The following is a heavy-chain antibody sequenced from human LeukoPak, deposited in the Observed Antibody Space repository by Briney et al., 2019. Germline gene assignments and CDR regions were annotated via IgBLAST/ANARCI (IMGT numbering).Heavy chain of an antibody. D-gene: IGHD3-22*01. CDR2: ISSSSSTI. Sequence: GGSLRLSCAASGFTFSSYSMNWVRQAPGKGLEWVSYISSSSSTIYYADSVKGRSTISRDNAKNSLYLQMNSLRDEDTAVYYCARDYYDSSGYLNWFDPWGQGTLVTVSS. CDR1: GFTFSSYS. J-gene: IGHJ5*02. CDR3: ARDYYDSSGYLNWFDP. V-gene: IGHV3-48*02.